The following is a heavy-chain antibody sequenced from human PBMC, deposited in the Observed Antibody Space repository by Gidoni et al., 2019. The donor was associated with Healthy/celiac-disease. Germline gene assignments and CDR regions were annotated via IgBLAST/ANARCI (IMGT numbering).Heavy chain of an antibody. J-gene: IGHJ4*02. Sequence: QLQLQESGPGLVKPSETLSLTCTVSGGSISSSSYYWGWIRQPPGKGLEWIVSIYYSGSTYYNPSLKSRVTISVDTSKNQFSLKLSSVTAADTAVYYCARAAAGTSLDYWGQGTLVTVSS. CDR1: GGSISSSSYY. CDR2: IYYSGST. CDR3: ARAAAGTSLDY. V-gene: IGHV4-39*07. D-gene: IGHD6-13*01.